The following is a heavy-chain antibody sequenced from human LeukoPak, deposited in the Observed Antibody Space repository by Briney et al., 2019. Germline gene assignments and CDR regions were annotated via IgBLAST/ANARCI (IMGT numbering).Heavy chain of an antibody. CDR2: IIPIFGTA. CDR1: GGTFSSYA. V-gene: IGHV1-69*13. CDR3: ATQPWSGYLPPYYYYYGMDV. Sequence: SVKVSCKASGGTFSSYAISWVRQAPGQGLEWMGGIIPIFGTANYAQKFQGRVTITADESTSTAYMELSSLRSEDTAVYYCATQPWSGYLPPYYYYYGMDVWGQGTTVTVSS. J-gene: IGHJ6*02. D-gene: IGHD3-3*01.